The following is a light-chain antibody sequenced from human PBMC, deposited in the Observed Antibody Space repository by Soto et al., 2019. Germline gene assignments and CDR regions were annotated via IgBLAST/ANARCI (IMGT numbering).Light chain of an antibody. V-gene: IGKV3-20*01. CDR1: QSVSSDY. Sequence: EFVLTQSPGTLSLSPGERATLSCRASQSVSSDYFAWYQQKPGQAPRVIIFGVSTRATAIPDRFSGSGSGTDFTLTISRLEPEDFALYYCQQYGNSPLTFGGGTKVDIK. CDR2: GVS. J-gene: IGKJ4*01. CDR3: QQYGNSPLT.